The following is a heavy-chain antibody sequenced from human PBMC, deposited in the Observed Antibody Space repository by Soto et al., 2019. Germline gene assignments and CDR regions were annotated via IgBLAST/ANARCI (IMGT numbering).Heavy chain of an antibody. Sequence: GESLKISCKGSGYSFSNYWIGWVRQMPGKGLEWMGIIYPGDSDTKYSPSFQGRVTISADTSISTAHLQWSSLKASDTAVYYCARLHASVAASARYSYNGRDVWGQGTTGTVSS. CDR2: IYPGDSDT. CDR3: ARLHASVAASARYSYNGRDV. D-gene: IGHD3-10*01. CDR1: GYSFSNYW. V-gene: IGHV5-51*01. J-gene: IGHJ6*01.